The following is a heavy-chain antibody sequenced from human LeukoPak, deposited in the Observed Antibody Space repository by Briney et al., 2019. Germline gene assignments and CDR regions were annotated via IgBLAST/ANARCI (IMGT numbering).Heavy chain of an antibody. J-gene: IGHJ4*02. CDR3: ARADGAAAGTIGRY. D-gene: IGHD6-13*01. Sequence: PSETLSLTCAVSGGSISSDNWWSWVRQPPGKGLEWIGEIYHSGSANYNPSLKSRVTISVDTSKNQFSLKLSSVTAADTAVYYCARADGAAAGTIGRYWGQGTLVTVSS. CDR1: GGSISSDNW. CDR2: IYHSGSA. V-gene: IGHV4-4*02.